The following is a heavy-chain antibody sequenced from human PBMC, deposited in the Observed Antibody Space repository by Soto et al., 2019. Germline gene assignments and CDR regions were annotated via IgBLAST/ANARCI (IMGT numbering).Heavy chain of an antibody. CDR3: TRNGYVAVDY. J-gene: IGHJ4*02. V-gene: IGHV3-48*02. D-gene: IGHD5-18*01. Sequence: EVELVESGGNLVQPGGSLRLSCAASGFTFSSYSMNWVRQAPGKGPEWVSYISGSSSTTYYADSVKGRFTISRDNAKNSLYLQMNSLRDEGTAVYYCTRNGYVAVDYWGQGTLVTVSS. CDR1: GFTFSSYS. CDR2: ISGSSSTT.